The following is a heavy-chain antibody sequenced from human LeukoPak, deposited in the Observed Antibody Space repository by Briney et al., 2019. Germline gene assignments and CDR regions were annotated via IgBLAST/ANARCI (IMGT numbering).Heavy chain of an antibody. D-gene: IGHD3-10*01. CDR1: GYTLTEIS. CDR3: ARGPIGAPDYYFDY. J-gene: IGHJ4*02. CDR2: FDPENGET. V-gene: IGHV1-24*01. Sequence: ASVKVSCKVSGYTLTEISMYWVRQAPGKGLEWMGRFDPENGETLYAQKFQGRVTMTEDTSTDTAYMELSSLRSEDTAVYFCARGPIGAPDYYFDYWGQGTLVTVSS.